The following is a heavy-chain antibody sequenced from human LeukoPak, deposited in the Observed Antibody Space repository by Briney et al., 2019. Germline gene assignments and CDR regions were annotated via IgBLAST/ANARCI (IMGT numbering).Heavy chain of an antibody. V-gene: IGHV3-23*01. D-gene: IGHD3-9*01. J-gene: IGHJ3*02. CDR3: AKGRWGLTINNFDI. CDR1: GFTFSSYA. Sequence: GGSLRLSCAASGFTFSSYAMGWVRQAPGKGLEWVSVTSESGGSTHYADSVKGRFIIYRDNSKNTLYLQMNSLGGEDTAVYYCAKGRWGLTINNFDIWGQGRMVTVSS. CDR2: TSESGGST.